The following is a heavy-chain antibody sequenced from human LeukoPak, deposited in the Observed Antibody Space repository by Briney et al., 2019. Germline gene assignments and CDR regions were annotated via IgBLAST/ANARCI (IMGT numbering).Heavy chain of an antibody. Sequence: GGSLRLSCASSAFNFTAYWMHWVRQDPRQGLLWVARVNSDGTTTNYADSVKGRFTISRDNAKNTLFLQMNSLRAEDTAVYFCAVSNGGYGPWGQGALVTVSS. CDR1: AFNFTAYW. CDR2: VNSDGTTT. CDR3: AVSNGGYGP. J-gene: IGHJ5*02. V-gene: IGHV3-74*01. D-gene: IGHD5-12*01.